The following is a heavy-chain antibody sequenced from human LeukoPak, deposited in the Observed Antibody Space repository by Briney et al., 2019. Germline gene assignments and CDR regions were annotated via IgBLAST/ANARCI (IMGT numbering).Heavy chain of an antibody. CDR2: INSDGSST. Sequence: PGXXLRLSCVASGFTFRSFWMHWVRQAPGKGLVWVSRINSDGSSTIYADSVKGRFTISRDNAKNTLNLQMNSLRAEDTAVYYCASSGWYRGAFDIWGHGTMVTVSS. CDR1: GFTFRSFW. D-gene: IGHD6-19*01. V-gene: IGHV3-74*01. J-gene: IGHJ3*02. CDR3: ASSGWYRGAFDI.